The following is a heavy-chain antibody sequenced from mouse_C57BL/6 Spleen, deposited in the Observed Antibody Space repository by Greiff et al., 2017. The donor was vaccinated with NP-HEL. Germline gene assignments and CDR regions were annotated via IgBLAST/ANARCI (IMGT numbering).Heavy chain of an antibody. V-gene: IGHV1-64*01. Sequence: VQLQQPGAELVKPGASVKLSCKASGYTFTSYWMHWVKQRPGQGLEWIGMIHPNSGSTNYNEKFKSKATLTVDKSSSTAYMQLSSLTSEDSAVYYCARGGLYGYENYFDYWGQGTTLTVSS. CDR3: ARGGLYGYENYFDY. CDR1: GYTFTSYW. CDR2: IHPNSGST. D-gene: IGHD2-2*01. J-gene: IGHJ2*01.